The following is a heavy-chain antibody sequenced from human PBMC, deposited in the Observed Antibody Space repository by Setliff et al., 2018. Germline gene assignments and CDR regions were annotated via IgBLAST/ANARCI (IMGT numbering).Heavy chain of an antibody. V-gene: IGHV1-46*01. D-gene: IGHD6-6*01. CDR1: GYTFSKNY. Sequence: ASVKVSCKTSGYTFSKNYMHWVRQAPGQGPEWMGIINPSGGSTSYAQKFQGRVTITADESTSTAYMELSSLRSEDTAVYYCARLLPLVGPGGPFDYWGQGTLVTVS. J-gene: IGHJ4*02. CDR2: INPSGGST. CDR3: ARLLPLVGPGGPFDY.